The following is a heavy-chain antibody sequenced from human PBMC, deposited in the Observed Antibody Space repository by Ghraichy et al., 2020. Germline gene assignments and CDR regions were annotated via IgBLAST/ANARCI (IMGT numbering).Heavy chain of an antibody. J-gene: IGHJ4*02. Sequence: GSVKVSCAASGFTFSNEWMAWVRQAPGKGLEWVAKIRYDGSDRYYIDSVKGRFTVSRDNAENSLYLQMNSLRAEDTAMYYCAKDYMWSFDHWGQGALVIVSS. CDR3: AKDYMWSFDH. CDR2: IRYDGSDR. D-gene: IGHD2-21*01. V-gene: IGHV3-7*03. CDR1: GFTFSNEW.